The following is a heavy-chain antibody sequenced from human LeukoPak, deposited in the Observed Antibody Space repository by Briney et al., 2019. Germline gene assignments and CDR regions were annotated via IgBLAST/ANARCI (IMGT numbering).Heavy chain of an antibody. D-gene: IGHD6-6*01. CDR2: IYFSGST. J-gene: IGHJ5*02. V-gene: IGHV4-59*01. CDR3: ARDRYSSSSGGWFDP. Sequence: SETLSLTCTVSGGSISSYYWSWIRQPPGKGLEWIGYIYFSGSTNYNPSLKSRVTISVDTSKNQFSLKLSSVTAADTAVYYCARDRYSSSSGGWFDPWGQGTLVTVSS. CDR1: GGSISSYY.